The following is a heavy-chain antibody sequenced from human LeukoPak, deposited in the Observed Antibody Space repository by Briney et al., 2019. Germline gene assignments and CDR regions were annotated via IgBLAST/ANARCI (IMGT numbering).Heavy chain of an antibody. D-gene: IGHD5-18*01. V-gene: IGHV3-23*01. CDR3: VRGYSYGWFDP. CDR1: EFTFSIYA. CDR2: ISGSGGST. J-gene: IGHJ5*02. Sequence: GGSLRLSCAVSEFTFSIYAMNWVRQAPGKGLGWVSAISGSGGSTHYADSVKGRFTISRDNSKNTLYLQMNSLRADDTAVYYCVRGYSYGWFDPWGQGTLVTVSS.